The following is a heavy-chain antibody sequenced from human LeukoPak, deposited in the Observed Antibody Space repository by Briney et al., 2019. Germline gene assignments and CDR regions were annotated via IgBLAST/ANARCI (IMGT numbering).Heavy chain of an antibody. D-gene: IGHD6-19*01. V-gene: IGHV3-23*01. CDR2: ISGSGGSS. J-gene: IGHJ5*02. Sequence: GGSLRLSCAASGFTFSSYAMSWVRQAPGKGLEWVSAISGSGGSSSYADSVRGRFTISRDNAKNSLYLQLNSLRAEDTAVYYCARELERSGFDPWGQGTLVTVSS. CDR1: GFTFSSYA. CDR3: ARELERSGFDP.